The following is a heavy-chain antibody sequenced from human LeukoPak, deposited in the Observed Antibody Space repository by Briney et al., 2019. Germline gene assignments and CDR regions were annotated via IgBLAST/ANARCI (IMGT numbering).Heavy chain of an antibody. Sequence: GALRLSCAASGITFNGFSMAWGRQAPGKGLEWVSTVSNGGGSRYHADSVKGRFTISRDNSQNTLFLQMNSLRGEDTAVYYCAKDGLSGYNFDYWGQGALVSVSS. CDR2: VSNGGGSR. CDR3: AKDGLSGYNFDY. CDR1: GITFNGFS. D-gene: IGHD5-24*01. J-gene: IGHJ4*02. V-gene: IGHV3-23*01.